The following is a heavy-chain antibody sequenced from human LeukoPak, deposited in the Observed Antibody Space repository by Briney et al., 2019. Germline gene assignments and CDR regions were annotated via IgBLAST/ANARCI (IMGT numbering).Heavy chain of an antibody. CDR3: ARRWNYGRNYYIDV. Sequence: SETLSLTCAVYGGSFSNYYWSWLRQPPGKGLEWIGEINDSGRTNYNPSLMSRVTVSEDTSKKQFSLRLTSVTATDTAVYYCARRWNYGRNYYIDVWGKGATVSVSS. J-gene: IGHJ6*03. V-gene: IGHV4-34*01. CDR1: GGSFSNYY. CDR2: INDSGRT. D-gene: IGHD1-7*01.